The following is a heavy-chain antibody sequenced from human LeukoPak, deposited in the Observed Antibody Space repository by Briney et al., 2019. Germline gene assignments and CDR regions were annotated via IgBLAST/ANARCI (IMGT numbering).Heavy chain of an antibody. CDR2: IKQDGSEK. Sequence: GGSLRLSCAAPGFTFSSYWMSWVRQAPGKGLEWVANIKQDGSEKYYVDSVKGRFTISRDNAKNSLYLQMNSLRAEDTAVYYCARDETYYYDSSGYYYDYWGQGTLVTVSS. J-gene: IGHJ4*02. CDR3: ARDETYYYDSSGYYYDY. V-gene: IGHV3-7*01. D-gene: IGHD3-22*01. CDR1: GFTFSSYW.